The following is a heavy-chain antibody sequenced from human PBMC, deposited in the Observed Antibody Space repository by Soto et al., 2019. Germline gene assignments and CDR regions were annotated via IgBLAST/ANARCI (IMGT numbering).Heavy chain of an antibody. J-gene: IGHJ6*03. CDR3: SRAVDTAMVTYYYYMDV. CDR1: GFTFDDYA. Sequence: GGSLRLSCAASGFTFDDYAMHWVRQAPGKGLEWVSGISWNSGSIGYADSVKGRFTISRDNAKNSLYLQMNSLRAEDTALYYCSRAVDTAMVTYYYYMDVWGKGTTVTVSS. CDR2: ISWNSGSI. V-gene: IGHV3-9*01. D-gene: IGHD5-18*01.